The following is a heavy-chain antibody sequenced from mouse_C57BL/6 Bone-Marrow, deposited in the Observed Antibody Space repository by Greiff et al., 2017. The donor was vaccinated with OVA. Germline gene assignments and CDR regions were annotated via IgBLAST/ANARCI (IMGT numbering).Heavy chain of an antibody. V-gene: IGHV5-16*01. CDR2: INYDGSST. CDR3: ARDNYSNHWYFDV. Sequence: EVKVVESEGGLVQPGSSMKLSCTASGFTFSDYYMAWVRQVPEKGLEWVANINYDGSSTYYLDSLKSRFIISRDNAKNILYLQMSSLKSEDTATYYCARDNYSNHWYFDVWGTGTTVTVSS. CDR1: GFTFSDYY. J-gene: IGHJ1*03. D-gene: IGHD2-5*01.